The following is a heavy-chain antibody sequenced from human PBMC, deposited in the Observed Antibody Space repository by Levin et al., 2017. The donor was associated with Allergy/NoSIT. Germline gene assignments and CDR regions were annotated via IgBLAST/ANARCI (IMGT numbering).Heavy chain of an antibody. V-gene: IGHV3-15*01. CDR1: GFTFSNAW. CDR3: TAGTGTSDNDY. D-gene: IGHD1-7*01. Sequence: LSLTCAASGFTFSNAWMTWVRQAPGKGLEWVGRIKSKSDGGTTDYAAPVKGRFTISRDDSKNTLYLQMNSLKSEDTAVYYCTAGTGTSDNDYWGQGTLVTVSS. J-gene: IGHJ4*02. CDR2: IKSKSDGGTT.